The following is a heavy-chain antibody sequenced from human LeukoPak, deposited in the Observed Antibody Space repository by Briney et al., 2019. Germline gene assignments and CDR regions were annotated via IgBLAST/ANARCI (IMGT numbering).Heavy chain of an antibody. Sequence: ASAKVSCKASGYTFSMYNMHWVRQAPGQGLEWMGWISTYNGNTNYAQKLQGRVTMTTDTSTSTAYMELRSLRSDDTAVYYCARGAGYCSSTSCYVVDYWGQGTLVTVSS. CDR3: ARGAGYCSSTSCYVVDY. CDR1: GYTFSMYN. V-gene: IGHV1-18*04. J-gene: IGHJ4*02. CDR2: ISTYNGNT. D-gene: IGHD2-2*01.